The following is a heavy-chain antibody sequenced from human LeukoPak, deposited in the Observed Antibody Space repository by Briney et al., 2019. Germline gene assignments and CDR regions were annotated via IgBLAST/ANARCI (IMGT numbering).Heavy chain of an antibody. D-gene: IGHD2-15*01. CDR1: GYTFTSYD. CDR2: MNPNRGNT. V-gene: IGHV1-8*01. J-gene: IGHJ5*02. Sequence: ASVKVYCKASGYTFTSYDINWVRQATGQGLEWMGWMNPNRGNTGYAQKFQGRVTMTRNTSISTAYMELSSLRSEDTAVYYCARGRYCSGGSCYGDWFDPWGQGTLVTVSS. CDR3: ARGRYCSGGSCYGDWFDP.